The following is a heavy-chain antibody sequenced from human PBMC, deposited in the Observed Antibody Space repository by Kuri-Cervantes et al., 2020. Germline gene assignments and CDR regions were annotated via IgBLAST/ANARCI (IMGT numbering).Heavy chain of an antibody. J-gene: IGHJ3*02. D-gene: IGHD3-3*01. CDR1: GFTFSSYS. V-gene: IGHV3-9*01. CDR3: AKDAYDFWSGYSLGDAFDI. CDR2: ISWNSGSI. Sequence: SLKISCAASGFTFSSYSMNWVRQAPGKGLEWVSGISWNSGSIGYADSVKGRFTISRDNAKNSLYLQMNSLRAEDTALYYCAKDAYDFWSGYSLGDAFDIWGQGTMVTVSS.